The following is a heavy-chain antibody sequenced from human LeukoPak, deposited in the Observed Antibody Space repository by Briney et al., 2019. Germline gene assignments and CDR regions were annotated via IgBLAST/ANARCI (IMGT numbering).Heavy chain of an antibody. Sequence: PSETLSLTCTVSGGSISSSSYYWSWIRQPPGRGLEWIGYIYYSGSTNYNPSLKSRVTISVDTSKNQFSLKLSSVTAADTAVYYCARSSWDNWFDPWGQGTLVTVSS. V-gene: IGHV4-61*01. CDR3: ARSSWDNWFDP. CDR1: GGSISSSSYY. J-gene: IGHJ5*02. D-gene: IGHD6-13*01. CDR2: IYYSGST.